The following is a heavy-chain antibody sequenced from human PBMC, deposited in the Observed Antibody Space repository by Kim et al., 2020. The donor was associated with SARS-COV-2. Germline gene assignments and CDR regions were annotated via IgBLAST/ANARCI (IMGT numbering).Heavy chain of an antibody. D-gene: IGHD1-1*01. J-gene: IGHJ4*02. CDR3: TKSLRNDNNPRYFDF. Sequence: ADSVKGRFTISRDTAQNTLYLQMTNLRPEDTAFYYCTKSLRNDNNPRYFDFWGQGTLVTVSP. V-gene: IGHV3-9*01.